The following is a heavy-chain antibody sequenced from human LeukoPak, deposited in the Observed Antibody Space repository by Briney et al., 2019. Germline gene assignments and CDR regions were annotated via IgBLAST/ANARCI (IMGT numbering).Heavy chain of an antibody. Sequence: GGSLRLSCAASGFTFNSYSMNWVRQTPGKGLEWVSSISSSSGYINYADSVKGRFTVSRDNAKNTLYLQMNSLRAEDTAVYYCARDGGNSYFDYWGQGTLVAVSS. V-gene: IGHV3-21*04. J-gene: IGHJ4*02. CDR2: ISSSSGYI. D-gene: IGHD4-23*01. CDR1: GFTFNSYS. CDR3: ARDGGNSYFDY.